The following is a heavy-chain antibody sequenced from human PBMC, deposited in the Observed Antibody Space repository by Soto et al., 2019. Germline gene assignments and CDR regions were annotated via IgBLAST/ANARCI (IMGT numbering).Heavy chain of an antibody. CDR2: INPNSGGT. J-gene: IGHJ4*02. CDR1: GDTFTDYY. D-gene: IGHD2-15*01. Sequence: GASAKVSCKASGDTFTDYYMHWVRQAPGQGLEWMGWINPNSGGTNYAQKFQGWVTMTRDTSISTAYMELSRLRSDDTAVYYCAREVEGYCSGGSCYNYYFDYWGQGTLVTVSS. V-gene: IGHV1-2*04. CDR3: AREVEGYCSGGSCYNYYFDY.